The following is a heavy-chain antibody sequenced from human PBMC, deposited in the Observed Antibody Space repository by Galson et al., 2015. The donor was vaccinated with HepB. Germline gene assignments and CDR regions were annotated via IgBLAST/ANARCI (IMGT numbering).Heavy chain of an antibody. CDR2: IYYSGST. CDR1: GGSISSYY. CDR3: AREHPEEYMGSTNWFDP. V-gene: IGHV4-59*01. Sequence: ETLSLTCTVSGGSISSYYWSWIRQPPGKGLEWIGYIYYSGSTNYNPSLKSRVTISVDTSKNQFSLKLSSVTAADTAVYYCAREHPEEYMGSTNWFDPWGQGTLVTVSS. D-gene: IGHD6-6*01. J-gene: IGHJ5*02.